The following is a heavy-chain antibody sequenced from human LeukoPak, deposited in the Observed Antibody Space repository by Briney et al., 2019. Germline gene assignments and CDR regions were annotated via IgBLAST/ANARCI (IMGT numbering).Heavy chain of an antibody. CDR1: GGSTSGYF. CDR2: INHSGST. D-gene: IGHD3-10*01. CDR3: ARVDGFGESPLDAFDV. J-gene: IGHJ3*01. V-gene: IGHV4-34*01. Sequence: PSETLSLTCDVSGGSTSGYFWSWIRQPPGKGPEWIGEINHSGSTKYIPSLKSRLTISVDTSKNQFSLKLTSVTAADTAVYYCARVDGFGESPLDAFDVWGQGTMVSDSS.